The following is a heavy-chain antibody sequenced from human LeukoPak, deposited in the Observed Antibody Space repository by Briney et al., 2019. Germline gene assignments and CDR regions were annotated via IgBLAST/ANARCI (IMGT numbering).Heavy chain of an antibody. D-gene: IGHD5-18*01. V-gene: IGHV1-69*13. CDR3: ARGSHGRVADTANYYYYMDV. J-gene: IGHJ6*03. CDR2: IIPIFGTA. CDR1: GGTFSSYA. Sequence: SVKVSCKASGGTFSSYAISWVRQAPGQGLGWMGGIIPIFGTANYAQKFQGRVTITADESTSTAYMELSSLRSEDTAVYYCARGSHGRVADTANYYYYMDVWGKGTTVTISS.